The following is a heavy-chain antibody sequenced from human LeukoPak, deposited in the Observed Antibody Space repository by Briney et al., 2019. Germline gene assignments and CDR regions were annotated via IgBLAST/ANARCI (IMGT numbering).Heavy chain of an antibody. Sequence: GSLRLSCAASGFIFSSYVMSWVRQAPGKGLEWVSTISGGGGSTYYADSVKGRFTISRDNSKNTLYLQMNSLRAEDTAVYYCAKDPVYGSGSYRFFDYWGQGTLVTVPS. CDR2: ISGGGGST. CDR1: GFIFSSYV. CDR3: AKDPVYGSGSYRFFDY. V-gene: IGHV3-23*01. D-gene: IGHD3-10*01. J-gene: IGHJ4*02.